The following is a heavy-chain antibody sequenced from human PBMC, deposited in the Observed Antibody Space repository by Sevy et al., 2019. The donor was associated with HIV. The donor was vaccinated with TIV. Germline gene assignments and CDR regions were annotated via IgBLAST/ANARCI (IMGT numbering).Heavy chain of an antibody. J-gene: IGHJ4*02. D-gene: IGHD1-26*01. Sequence: SETLSLTCTVSGGSVSSGSYYLSWIRQPPGKGLEWIGYIYYSGSTNYNPSLKSRVTISVDTSKNQFSLKLNSVTAADTALYYCASSRVGASPFDYWGQGTLVTVSS. CDR2: IYYSGST. V-gene: IGHV4-61*01. CDR1: GGSVSSGSYY. CDR3: ASSRVGASPFDY.